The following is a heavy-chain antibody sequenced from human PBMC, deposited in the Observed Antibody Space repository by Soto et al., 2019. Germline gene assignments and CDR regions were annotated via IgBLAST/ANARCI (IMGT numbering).Heavy chain of an antibody. J-gene: IGHJ6*02. CDR1: GGSISSTSSY. D-gene: IGHD3-16*01. Sequence: PSEALSLICKVSGGSISSTSSYWSWVRQPPGKGLEWIGRGYYDGNTYYNPSLKSRISISIDSSKNQFSLRVRSVTAADTAIYYCATPFLTRSSWRNSLGEVSHYGSDVWRQGPTVTVS. CDR3: ATPFLTRSSWRNSLGEVSHYGSDV. CDR2: GYYDGNT. V-gene: IGHV4-39*01.